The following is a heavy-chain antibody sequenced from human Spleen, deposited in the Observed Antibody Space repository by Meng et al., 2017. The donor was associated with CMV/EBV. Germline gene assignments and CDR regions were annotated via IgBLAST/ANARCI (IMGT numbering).Heavy chain of an antibody. Sequence: GGSLRLSCAASGFTFSDYYMGWVRQTPGRGLEWISFISSSGYTVSYADSVEGRFTTSRDNAESSLFLQMNNLRAEDTAVYFCARESCSGANCHTSAWGRGTQVTVSS. CDR3: ARESCSGANCHTSA. J-gene: IGHJ4*02. CDR1: GFTFSDYY. CDR2: ISSSGYTV. D-gene: IGHD6-19*01. V-gene: IGHV3-11*01.